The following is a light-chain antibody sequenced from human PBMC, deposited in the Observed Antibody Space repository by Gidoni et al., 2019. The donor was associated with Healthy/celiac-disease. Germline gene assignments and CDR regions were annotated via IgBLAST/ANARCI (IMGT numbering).Light chain of an antibody. CDR2: KDS. Sequence: SYELTQPLSVSVSPGQTARITCSGDALPKHYAYWYQQKPGQAPVLVIYKDSERPSGIPERFSGSSSGTTVTLTISGVQAEDEADYYCQSADSSGTHVVFGGGTKLTVL. CDR3: QSADSSGTHVV. V-gene: IGLV3-25*02. CDR1: ALPKHY. J-gene: IGLJ2*01.